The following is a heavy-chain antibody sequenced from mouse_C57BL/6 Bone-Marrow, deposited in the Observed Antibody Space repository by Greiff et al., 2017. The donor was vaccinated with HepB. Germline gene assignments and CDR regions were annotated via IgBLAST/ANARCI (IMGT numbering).Heavy chain of an antibody. CDR2: INPSSGYT. J-gene: IGHJ3*01. D-gene: IGHD2-4*01. V-gene: IGHV1-4*01. CDR1: GYTFTSYS. Sequence: VQLQQSGAELARPGASVKMSCKASGYTFTSYSMHWVKQMPGQGLEWIGYINPSSGYTKYNQKFKDKATLTADKSSSTAYMQLSSLTSEDSAVYYCARGSYWDYDRSWFAYWGQGTLVTVAA. CDR3: ARGSYWDYDRSWFAY.